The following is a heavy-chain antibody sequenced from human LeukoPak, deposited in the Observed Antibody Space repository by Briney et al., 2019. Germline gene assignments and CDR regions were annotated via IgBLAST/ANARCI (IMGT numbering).Heavy chain of an antibody. V-gene: IGHV1-2*02. CDR2: IDPNSGDT. J-gene: IGHJ4*02. Sequence: ASVEVSCKASGYSFAGYFIHWVRQAPRQGLEWMGCIDPNSGDTKYAQKFQGRVSMPRDTSTRTAYMELSRLRSDDTAVYFCARSGSTGYSLDYWGQGTLVTVSS. D-gene: IGHD3-22*01. CDR3: ARSGSTGYSLDY. CDR1: GYSFAGYF.